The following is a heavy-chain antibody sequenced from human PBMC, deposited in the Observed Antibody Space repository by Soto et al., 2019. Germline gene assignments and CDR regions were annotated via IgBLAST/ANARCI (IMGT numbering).Heavy chain of an antibody. V-gene: IGHV1-69*01. J-gene: IGHJ3*02. D-gene: IGHD4-17*01. Sequence: PEQGLEWMGGIIPIFGTANYAPKFQGRVTITADESTSTAYMELSSKRSEDTAVYCCGREVWAGDYDNDPAFEIWRQRTMVIVSS. CDR3: GREVWAGDYDNDPAFEI. CDR2: IIPIFGTA.